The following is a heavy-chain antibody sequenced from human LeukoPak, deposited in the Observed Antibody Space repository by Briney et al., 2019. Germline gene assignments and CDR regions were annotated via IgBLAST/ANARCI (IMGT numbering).Heavy chain of an antibody. D-gene: IGHD6-13*01. CDR3: ARVAHSSRLGNAFDI. V-gene: IGHV4-59*01. CDR2: IYYSGST. Sequence: SETLSLTCTVSGGSISSYYWSWTRQPPGKGLEWIGYIYYSGSTNYNPSLKSRVTISVDTSKNQFSLKLSSVTAADTAVYYCARVAHSSRLGNAFDIWGQGTMVTVSS. J-gene: IGHJ3*02. CDR1: GGSISSYY.